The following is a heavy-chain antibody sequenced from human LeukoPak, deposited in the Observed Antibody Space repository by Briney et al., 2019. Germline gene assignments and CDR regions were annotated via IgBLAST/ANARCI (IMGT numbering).Heavy chain of an antibody. Sequence: SVKVSCKASGGTFSRYALSWVRQAPGQGLEWMGRIIPMIGITNYAQSFQGRVTLTADKTTSTAYMERTSLRAEDTAVYYCARLTDYLVDSVIGYWGQGTLITVS. CDR2: IIPMIGIT. V-gene: IGHV1-69*04. CDR1: GGTFSRYA. J-gene: IGHJ1*01. D-gene: IGHD1-14*01. CDR3: ARLTDYLVDSVIGY.